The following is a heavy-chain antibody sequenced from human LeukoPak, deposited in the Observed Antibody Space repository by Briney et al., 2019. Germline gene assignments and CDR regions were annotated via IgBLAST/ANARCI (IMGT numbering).Heavy chain of an antibody. D-gene: IGHD3-22*01. CDR2: IYYSGST. CDR1: GGSISSYY. J-gene: IGHJ5*02. CDR3: ARVNYYDSSGPHGFDP. V-gene: IGHV4-59*01. Sequence: SETLSLTCTVSGGSISSYYWSWIRQPPGKGLEWIGYIYYSGSTNYNPSLKSRVTISVDTSKNQFSLKLSSVTAADTAVYYCARVNYYDSSGPHGFDPWGQGTMVTVSS.